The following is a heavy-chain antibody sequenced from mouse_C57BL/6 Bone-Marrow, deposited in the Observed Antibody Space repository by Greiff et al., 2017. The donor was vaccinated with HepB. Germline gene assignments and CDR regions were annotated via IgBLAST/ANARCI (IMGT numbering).Heavy chain of an antibody. CDR2: IYPGSGST. CDR1: GYTFTSYW. Sequence: QVQLQQSGAELVKPGASVKMSCKASGYTFTSYWITWVKQRPGQGLEWIGDIYPGSGSTNYNEKFKSKATLTVDTSSSTAYMQLSSLTSEDSAVYYCARGAPYGSSFYWYFDVWGTGTTVTVSS. CDR3: ARGAPYGSSFYWYFDV. J-gene: IGHJ1*03. D-gene: IGHD1-1*01. V-gene: IGHV1-55*01.